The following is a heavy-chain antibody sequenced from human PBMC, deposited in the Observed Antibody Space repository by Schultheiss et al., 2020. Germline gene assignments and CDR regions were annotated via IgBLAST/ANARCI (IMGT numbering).Heavy chain of an antibody. CDR3: ARRDDSSAYSWGY. CDR2: IYYSGST. D-gene: IGHD3-22*01. V-gene: IGHV4-39*01. J-gene: IGHJ4*02. Sequence: SETLSLTCTVSGGSISSSSYYWGWIRQPPGKGLEWIGSIYYSGSTYYNPSLKSRVTISVDTSKNQFSLKLSSVTAADTAVYYCARRDDSSAYSWGYWGQGTLVTVSS. CDR1: GGSISSSSYY.